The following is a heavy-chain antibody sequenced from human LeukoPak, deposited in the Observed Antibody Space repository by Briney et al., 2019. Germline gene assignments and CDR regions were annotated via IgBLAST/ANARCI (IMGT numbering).Heavy chain of an antibody. D-gene: IGHD1-7*01. CDR3: ARDNWNYARGPVYYFDY. CDR1: GFTFSSYG. CDR2: IWYDGSNK. J-gene: IGHJ4*02. Sequence: GGSLRLSCAASGFTFSSYGMHWVRQAPGKGLEWVAVIWYDGSNKYYADSVKGRFTISRDNSKNTLYLQMNSLRAEDTAVYYCARDNWNYARGPVYYFDYWGQGTLVTVSS. V-gene: IGHV3-33*01.